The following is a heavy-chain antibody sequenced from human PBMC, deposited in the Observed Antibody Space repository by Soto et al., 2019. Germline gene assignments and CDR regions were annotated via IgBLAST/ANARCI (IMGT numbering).Heavy chain of an antibody. J-gene: IGHJ2*01. V-gene: IGHV1-8*01. Sequence: QVQLLQSGAEVKKPGTSVRVSCRASGYTFKDYDINWVRRAPGQGLEWMGWMNPNSGNTAYARKFHDRITMTRSVSARTAFMESSSLTPEDTAVYYCARRMTWSLWCFDLWGSGTQVTVSS. CDR2: MNPNSGNT. CDR1: GYTFKDYD. D-gene: IGHD3-3*01. CDR3: ARRMTWSLWCFDL.